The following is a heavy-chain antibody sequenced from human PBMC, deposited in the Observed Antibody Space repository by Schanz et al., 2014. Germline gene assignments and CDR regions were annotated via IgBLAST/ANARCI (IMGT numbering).Heavy chain of an antibody. D-gene: IGHD5-12*01. CDR1: GYSFTPFP. CDR2: INPNSGTT. J-gene: IGHJ4*02. CDR3: ARAFGGYDPAGALDY. V-gene: IGHV1-2*04. Sequence: QVQLVQSWAEVKGPGASVKVSCKASGYSFTPFPIHWVRQAPGQGLEWMGWINPNSGTTNYAQKFQGWVPMTRDTSLRTAYMELSRLKSDDTAVYYCARAFGGYDPAGALDYWGQGTLVTVSS.